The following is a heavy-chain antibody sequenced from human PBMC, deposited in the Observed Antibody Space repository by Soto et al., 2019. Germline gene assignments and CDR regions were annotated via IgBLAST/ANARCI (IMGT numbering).Heavy chain of an antibody. D-gene: IGHD4-17*01. Sequence: QVQLRQWGAGLLKPSETLSLTCEVSGGSFSDYQWTWIRQSPEKGLEWIGEIRHNGDTNSKPSLRSRLTMSIDTSKNQFSLNLSSVTSADTAVYFCAGVPDYGDYDAWGQGILVTVSS. CDR3: AGVPDYGDYDA. J-gene: IGHJ5*02. CDR1: GGSFSDYQ. CDR2: IRHNGDT. V-gene: IGHV4-34*01.